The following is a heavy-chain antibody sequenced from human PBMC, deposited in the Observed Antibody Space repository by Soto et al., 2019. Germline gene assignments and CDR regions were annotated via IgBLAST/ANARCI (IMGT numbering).Heavy chain of an antibody. CDR1: GFTFSSYA. Sequence: GGSLRLSCAASGFTFSSYAMSWVRQAPGKGLEWVSAISGSGGSTYYADSVKGRFTISGDNSKNTLYLQMNSLRAEDTAVYYCAKDRGRAYYYDSSGYPPPPAAFDIWGQGTMVTVSS. J-gene: IGHJ3*02. V-gene: IGHV3-23*01. CDR2: ISGSGGST. CDR3: AKDRGRAYYYDSSGYPPPPAAFDI. D-gene: IGHD3-22*01.